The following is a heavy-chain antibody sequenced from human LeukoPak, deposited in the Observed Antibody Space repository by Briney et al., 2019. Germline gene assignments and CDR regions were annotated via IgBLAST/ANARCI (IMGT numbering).Heavy chain of an antibody. CDR2: INSNSGGT. D-gene: IGHD1-26*01. J-gene: IGHJ4*02. Sequence: ASVKVSCKASGYTFTGYYMHWVRQAPGQGLEWMGWINSNSGGTNYAQKFQGRVTMTRDTSINTAYLELTRLRSDDTAVYYCARDPSSGSYSTYWGQGTLVTVSS. CDR1: GYTFTGYY. CDR3: ARDPSSGSYSTY. V-gene: IGHV1-2*02.